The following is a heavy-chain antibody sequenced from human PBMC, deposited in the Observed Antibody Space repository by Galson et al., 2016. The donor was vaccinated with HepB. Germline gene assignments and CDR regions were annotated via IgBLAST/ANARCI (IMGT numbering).Heavy chain of an antibody. D-gene: IGHD3-10*01. CDR3: AKDLWEHGSGSYYTPDY. Sequence: SLRLSCAASEFNNYGMHWVRQAPGKGLEWVAVISYDGSNKYYADSVKGRFTISRDNSKSTLYLQMNSLRAEDTAVYYCAKDLWEHGSGSYYTPDYWGQGTLVTVSS. J-gene: IGHJ4*02. CDR1: EFNNYG. V-gene: IGHV3-30*18. CDR2: ISYDGSNK.